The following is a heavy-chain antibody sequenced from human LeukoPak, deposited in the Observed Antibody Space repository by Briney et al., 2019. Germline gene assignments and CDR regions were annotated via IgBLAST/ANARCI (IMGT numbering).Heavy chain of an antibody. D-gene: IGHD1-14*01. J-gene: IGHJ6*03. CDR2: INHSGST. Sequence: PSETLSLTCAVYGGSFSGYYWSWIRQPPGKGLEWIGEINHSGSTNYNPSLKSRVTISVDTSKNQFSLKLSSVTAADTAVYYCARGQNAATTASYYYHMDVWGKGTTVTVSS. CDR3: ARGQNAATTASYYYHMDV. V-gene: IGHV4-34*01. CDR1: GGSFSGYY.